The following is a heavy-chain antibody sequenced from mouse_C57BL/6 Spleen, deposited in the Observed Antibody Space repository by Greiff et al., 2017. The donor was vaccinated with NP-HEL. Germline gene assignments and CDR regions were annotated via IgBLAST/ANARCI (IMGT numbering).Heavy chain of an antibody. D-gene: IGHD2-4*01. CDR2: IWRGGST. CDR3: AKKKGGIYYEYDGYAMDY. J-gene: IGHJ4*01. Sequence: QVQLQQSGPGLVQPSQSLSITCTVSGFSFTSYGVHWVRQSPGKGLEWLGVIWRGGSTDYNAAFMSRLSITKDNSKSQVFFKMNSLQADDTAIYYCAKKKGGIYYEYDGYAMDYWGQGTSVTVSS. CDR1: GFSFTSYG. V-gene: IGHV2-5*01.